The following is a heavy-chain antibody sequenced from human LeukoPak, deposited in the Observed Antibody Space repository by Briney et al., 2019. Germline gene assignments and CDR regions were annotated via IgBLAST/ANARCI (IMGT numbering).Heavy chain of an antibody. Sequence: ASVKVSCKAAGGTFSSYAISWVRQAPGHGLEWMGGIIPIFGTANYAQKFEGRVTITADKSTSTAYMELSSLRSEDTAVYYCARSLYSYGDFDYWGQGTLVTVSS. CDR1: GGTFSSYA. J-gene: IGHJ4*02. D-gene: IGHD5-18*01. CDR2: IIPIFGTA. CDR3: ARSLYSYGDFDY. V-gene: IGHV1-69*06.